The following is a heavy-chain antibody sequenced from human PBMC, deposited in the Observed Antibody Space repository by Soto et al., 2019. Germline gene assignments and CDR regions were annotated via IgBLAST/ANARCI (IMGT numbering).Heavy chain of an antibody. CDR1: GYTFTSYG. CDR2: ISAYNGNT. J-gene: IGHJ5*02. CDR3: ARDLTSYCSGGSCPNCFDP. Sequence: GASVKVSCKASGYTFTSYGISWVRQAPGQGLEWMGWISAYNGNTNYAQKLQGRVTMTTDTSTSTAYMELRSLRSDDTAVYYCARDLTSYCSGGSCPNCFDPWGQGTLVNVLL. D-gene: IGHD2-15*01. V-gene: IGHV1-18*01.